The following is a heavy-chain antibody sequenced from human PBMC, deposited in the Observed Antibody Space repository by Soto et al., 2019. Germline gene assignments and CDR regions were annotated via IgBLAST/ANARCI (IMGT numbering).Heavy chain of an antibody. CDR2: IIPIFGTA. V-gene: IGHV1-69*13. J-gene: IGHJ4*01. CDR1: GGTFSSYA. CDR3: ARDENYYDSSGYQPGDRFDY. D-gene: IGHD3-22*01. Sequence: ASVKVSCKASGGTFSSYAISWVRQAPGQGLEWMGGIIPIFGTANYAQKFQGRVTITADESTSTAYMELSSLRSEDTAVYNCARDENYYDSSGYQPGDRFDYWG.